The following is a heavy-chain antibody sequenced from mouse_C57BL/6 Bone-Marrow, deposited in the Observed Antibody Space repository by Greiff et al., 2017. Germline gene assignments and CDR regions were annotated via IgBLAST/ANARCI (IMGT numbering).Heavy chain of an antibody. D-gene: IGHD2-12*01. CDR1: GYTFTDYE. CDR2: IDPETGGT. J-gene: IGHJ2*01. Sequence: QVQLKESGAELVRPGASVTLSCKASGYTFTDYEMHWVKQTPVHGLEWIGAIDPETGGTAYNQKFKGKAILTADKYSSTAYMELRSLTSEDSAVYYCTIRHGPYFDYWGQGTTLTVSS. V-gene: IGHV1-15*01. CDR3: TIRHGPYFDY.